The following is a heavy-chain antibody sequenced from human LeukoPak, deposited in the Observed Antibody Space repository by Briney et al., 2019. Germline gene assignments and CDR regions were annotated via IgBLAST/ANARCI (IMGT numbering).Heavy chain of an antibody. CDR1: GFTFSSYW. CDR2: IYGGGDT. V-gene: IGHV3-53*05. CDR3: ARVRPWVFDY. Sequence: GGSLRLSCAASGFTFSSYWMHWVRQAPGKGLEWVSIIYGGGDTSYADSVKGRFTISRDTSKNALYLQMNNLRAEDTAVYYCARVRPWVFDYWGQGTLVTVSS. J-gene: IGHJ4*02.